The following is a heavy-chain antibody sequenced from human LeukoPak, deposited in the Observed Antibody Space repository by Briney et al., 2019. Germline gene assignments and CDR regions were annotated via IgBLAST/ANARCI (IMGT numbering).Heavy chain of an antibody. J-gene: IGHJ4*02. V-gene: IGHV3-74*01. CDR2: VNSDGSWT. CDR3: AKDSYYGSGSYPPGY. Sequence: GGSLRLSCAASGNYWMHWVRQAPGKGLVWVSHVNSDGSWTSHADSVKGRFTISKDNAKNTLYLQMNSLRAEDTAVYYCAKDSYYGSGSYPPGYWGQGTLVTVSS. CDR1: GNYW. D-gene: IGHD3-10*01.